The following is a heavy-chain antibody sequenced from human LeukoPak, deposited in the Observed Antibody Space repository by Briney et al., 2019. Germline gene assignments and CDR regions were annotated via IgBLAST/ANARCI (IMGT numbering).Heavy chain of an antibody. D-gene: IGHD2-2*01. CDR3: ARLLVVVVPAATEIYYYGMDV. V-gene: IGHV4-59*08. CDR1: GGSISSYY. J-gene: IGHJ6*02. Sequence: SETLSLTCTVSGGSISSYYWSWIRQPPGKGLEWIGYIYYSGSTNYNPSLKSRVTISVDTSKNQFSLKLSSVTAADTAVYYCARLLVVVVPAATEIYYYGMDVRGQGTTVTVSS. CDR2: IYYSGST.